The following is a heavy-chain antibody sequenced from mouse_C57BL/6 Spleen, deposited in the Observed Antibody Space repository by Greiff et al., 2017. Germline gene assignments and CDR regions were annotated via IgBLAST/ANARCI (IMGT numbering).Heavy chain of an antibody. J-gene: IGHJ2*01. Sequence: QVQLKQPGAELVKPGASVKLSCKASGYTFTSYWMHWVKQRPGQGLEWIGMIHPNSGSTNYNEKFKSKATLTVDKSSSTAYMQLSSLTSEDSAVYYYAGGGEDGWDVKDFDDWGQGTTRTVSS. CDR3: AGGGEDGWDVKDFDD. CDR2: IHPNSGST. D-gene: IGHD4-1*01. CDR1: GYTFTSYW. V-gene: IGHV1-64*01.